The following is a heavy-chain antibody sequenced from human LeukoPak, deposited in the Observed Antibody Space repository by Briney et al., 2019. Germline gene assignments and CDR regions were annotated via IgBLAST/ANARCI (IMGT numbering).Heavy chain of an antibody. Sequence: PSETLSLTCTVSGDSINNHYWSWIRQSPGKGLEWIGYIYYSGSTNYNPSLNSRVTISVDTSKSQFSLKLNSVTAADTAVYYCARCSRSGDCYYFDYWGQGNLVTVSS. V-gene: IGHV4-59*11. CDR1: GDSINNHY. J-gene: IGHJ4*02. D-gene: IGHD2-21*02. CDR2: IYYSGST. CDR3: ARCSRSGDCYYFDY.